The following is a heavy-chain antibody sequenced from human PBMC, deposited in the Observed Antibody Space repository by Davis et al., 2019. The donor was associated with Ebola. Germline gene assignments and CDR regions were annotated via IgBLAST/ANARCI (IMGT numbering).Heavy chain of an antibody. CDR3: ARQGWSGYSLRHWLDP. Sequence: SETLSLTCAVYSGSFSGYYWSWIRQPPGKGLEWIGEINDSGSANYSPSLNSRVTISVDTSKNQFSLKLNSMTAADTAVYYCARQGWSGYSLRHWLDPWGRGTLVTVSS. CDR1: SGSFSGYY. D-gene: IGHD3-3*01. CDR2: INDSGSA. V-gene: IGHV4-34*01. J-gene: IGHJ5*02.